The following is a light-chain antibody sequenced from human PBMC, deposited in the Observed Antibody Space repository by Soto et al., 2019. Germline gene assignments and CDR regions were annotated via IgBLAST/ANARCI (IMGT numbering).Light chain of an antibody. CDR2: DGT. CDR3: CSFAGNYIYV. V-gene: IGLV2-23*01. J-gene: IGLJ1*01. CDR1: SSDVVNDLL. Sequence: QSVLTQPASVSGSPGQSITISCTGTSSDVVNDLLVSWYQQQPGKAPTLKIYDGTKRPAGVSDRFSGSKSGNTASLTISGRQAEHEADYHGCSFAGNYIYVFGTGTKVTVL.